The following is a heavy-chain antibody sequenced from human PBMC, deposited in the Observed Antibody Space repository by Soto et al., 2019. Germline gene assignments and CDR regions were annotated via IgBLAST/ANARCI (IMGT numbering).Heavy chain of an antibody. Sequence: QLQLQESGSGLVKPSQTLSLTCAVSGGSISSGGSSWTWIRQPPGKGLEWIGYIYHSGSTYYNPSLXCRVPISVDRSKNQFSLKLTSVTAADTAVYYCARGAVVNFDSWGQGTLVTVSS. V-gene: IGHV4-30-2*01. J-gene: IGHJ4*02. CDR3: ARGAVVNFDS. D-gene: IGHD3-22*01. CDR1: GGSISSGGSS. CDR2: IYHSGST.